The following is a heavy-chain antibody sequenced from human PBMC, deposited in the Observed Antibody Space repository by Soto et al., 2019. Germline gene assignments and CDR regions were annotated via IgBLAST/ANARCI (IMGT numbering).Heavy chain of an antibody. Sequence: SETLSLACTVSGGSISSYYWSWIRQPPGKGLEWIGYIYYSGSTNYNPSLKSRVTISVDTSKNQLSLKLSSVTAADTAVYYCARRYRYYFDYWGQGTLVTVSS. D-gene: IGHD2-2*02. CDR1: GGSISSYY. CDR3: ARRYRYYFDY. J-gene: IGHJ4*02. CDR2: IYYSGST. V-gene: IGHV4-59*08.